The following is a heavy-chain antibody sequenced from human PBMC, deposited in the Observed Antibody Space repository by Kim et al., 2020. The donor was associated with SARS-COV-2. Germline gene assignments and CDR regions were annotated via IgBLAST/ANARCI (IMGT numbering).Heavy chain of an antibody. Sequence: SETLSLTCAVYGGSFSGYYWSWIRQPPGKGLEWIGEINHSGSTNYNPSLKSRVTISVDTSKNQFSLKLSSVTAADTAVYYCARGYIAAALKFDYWGQGTLVTVSS. D-gene: IGHD6-13*01. CDR2: INHSGST. CDR1: GGSFSGYY. V-gene: IGHV4-34*01. CDR3: ARGYIAAALKFDY. J-gene: IGHJ4*02.